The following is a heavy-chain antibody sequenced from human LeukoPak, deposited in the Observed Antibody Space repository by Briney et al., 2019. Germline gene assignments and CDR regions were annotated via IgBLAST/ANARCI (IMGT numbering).Heavy chain of an antibody. CDR3: ARVMRPATTALVAY. V-gene: IGHV1-2*02. CDR2: INPNSGNT. CDR1: GYIFNGYW. J-gene: IGHJ1*01. Sequence: ASVQVSCKTSGYIFNGYWIDWVRQAPGQGLEWMGFINPNSGNTNYAQKFQGRVTMTRDTSISTAFLQLSSLTSDDTAVYYCARVMRPATTALVAYWGQGTLVTVSS. D-gene: IGHD1-1*01.